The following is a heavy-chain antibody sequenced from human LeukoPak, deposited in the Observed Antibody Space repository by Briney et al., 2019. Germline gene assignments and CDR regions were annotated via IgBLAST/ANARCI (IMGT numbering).Heavy chain of an antibody. Sequence: PGGSLRLSCAASGFTVSSNYMSWVRQAPGKGLEWVSVIYSGGSTYYADSVKGRFTISRDNSKNTLYLQMNSLRAEDTAVYYCARDKNVGSEKWYYYGMDVWGQGTTVTVSS. CDR1: GFTVSSNY. D-gene: IGHD3-10*01. V-gene: IGHV3-66*02. CDR2: IYSGGST. J-gene: IGHJ6*02. CDR3: ARDKNVGSEKWYYYGMDV.